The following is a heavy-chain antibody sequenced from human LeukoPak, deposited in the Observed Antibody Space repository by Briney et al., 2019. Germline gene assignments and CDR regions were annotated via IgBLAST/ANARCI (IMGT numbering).Heavy chain of an antibody. CDR1: GGSISSYY. V-gene: IGHV4-4*07. CDR3: ARGWEVSSDYGEEWAFDI. J-gene: IGHJ3*02. Sequence: SETLSLTCTVSGGSISSYYWSWIRQPAGKGLEWIGRIYTSGSTNYNPSLKSRVTMSVDTSKNQFSLKLSSVTAADTAVYYCARGWEVSSDYGEEWAFDIWGQGTMVTVSS. D-gene: IGHD4-17*01. CDR2: IYTSGST.